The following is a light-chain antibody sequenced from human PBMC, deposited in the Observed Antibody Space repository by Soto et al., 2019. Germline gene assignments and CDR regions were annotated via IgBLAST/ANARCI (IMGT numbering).Light chain of an antibody. V-gene: IGLV4-69*02. CDR2: LNADGSH. CDR3: QTWITGNRL. CDR1: SGHSNYA. J-gene: IGLJ2*01. Sequence: QPVLTQSPSASASLGASVTLTCTLSSGHSNYAIAWYQQQPEKGPRFLMKLNADGSHTQGDGIPDRFSGSSSGAERYLTISDLQSEDEADYFCQTWITGNRLFGGGTTLTVL.